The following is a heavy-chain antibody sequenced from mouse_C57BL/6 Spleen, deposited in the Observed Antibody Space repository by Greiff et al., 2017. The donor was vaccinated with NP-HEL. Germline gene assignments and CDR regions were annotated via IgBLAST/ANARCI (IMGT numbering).Heavy chain of an antibody. D-gene: IGHD2-1*01. CDR1: GYAFTNYL. Sequence: QVQLQQSGAELVRPGTSVKVSCKASGYAFTNYLIEWVKQRPGQGLEWIGEINPGSGGTNYNEKFKGKATLTADKSSSTAYMQLSGLTSEDSAVYLCAYGNNEGFAYWGQGTLVTVSA. CDR3: AYGNNEGFAY. V-gene: IGHV1-54*01. J-gene: IGHJ3*01. CDR2: INPGSGGT.